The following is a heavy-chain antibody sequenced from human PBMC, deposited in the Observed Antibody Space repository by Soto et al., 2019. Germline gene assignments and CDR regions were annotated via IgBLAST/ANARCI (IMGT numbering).Heavy chain of an antibody. CDR2: LIPIFGTA. V-gene: IGHV1-69*01. CDR1: GGTFSSYA. Sequence: QVQLVQSGAEVKKPGSSVKVSCKASGGTFSSYAISWVRQAPGQGLEWMGGLIPIFGTANYAQKFQGRVTITADESTSTAYMELSSLRSEDTAVYYCARDQDYYGSGRPPAWFDPWGQGTLVTVSS. J-gene: IGHJ5*02. CDR3: ARDQDYYGSGRPPAWFDP. D-gene: IGHD3-10*01.